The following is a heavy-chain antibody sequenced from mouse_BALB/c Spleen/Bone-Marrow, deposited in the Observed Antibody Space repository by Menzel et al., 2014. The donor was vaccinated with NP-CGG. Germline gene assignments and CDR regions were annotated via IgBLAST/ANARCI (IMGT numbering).Heavy chain of an antibody. CDR2: ISGGTSTI. D-gene: IGHD2-3*01. V-gene: IGHV5-17*02. CDR1: GFTFRSFG. CDR3: VRGGYYVPSYFDS. Sequence: EVKLVESGGGLVQPGGSRKLSCAASGFTFRSFGMHWARQAPEKGLEWVAYISGGTSTIYYAGTVKGRFTISRDNPNNTLFLQMTSLRSEDTAMYYCVRGGYYVPSYFDSWGQGTTLTVSS. J-gene: IGHJ2*01.